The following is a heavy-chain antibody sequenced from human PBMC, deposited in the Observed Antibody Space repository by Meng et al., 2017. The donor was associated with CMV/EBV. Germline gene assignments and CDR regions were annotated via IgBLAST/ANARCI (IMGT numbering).Heavy chain of an antibody. CDR1: GFTFSSYA. Sequence: GGSLRLSCAASGFTFSSYAMSWVRQAPGKGLEWVSAISGSGGSTYYADSVKGRFTISRDNSKNTLYLQMNSLRAEDTAVYYCAKDDTSRVVPAAILGARLDVWGQGTTVTVSS. V-gene: IGHV3-23*01. D-gene: IGHD2-2*01. CDR3: AKDDTSRVVPAAILGARLDV. J-gene: IGHJ6*02. CDR2: ISGSGGST.